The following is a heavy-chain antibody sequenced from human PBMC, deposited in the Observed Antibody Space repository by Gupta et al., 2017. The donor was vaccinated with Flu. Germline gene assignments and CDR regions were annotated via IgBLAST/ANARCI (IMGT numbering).Heavy chain of an antibody. Sequence: EVQLVESGGGLVQPGGSLKLSCAASGFTFSGSAMHWVRQASGKGLEWVGRIRSKANSYATAYAASVKGRFTISRDDSKNTAYLQMNSLKTEDTAVYYCTSLNDFWSGYEDYWGQGTLVTVSS. CDR1: GFTFSGSA. CDR3: TSLNDFWSGYEDY. CDR2: IRSKANSYAT. J-gene: IGHJ4*02. V-gene: IGHV3-73*02. D-gene: IGHD3-3*01.